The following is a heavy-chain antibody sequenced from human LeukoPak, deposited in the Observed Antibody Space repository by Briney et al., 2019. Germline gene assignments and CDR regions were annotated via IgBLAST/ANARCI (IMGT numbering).Heavy chain of an antibody. Sequence: ASVKVSCKASGYIFTSYYMYWVRQAPGQGLEWMGIINPSGGSIRYAQKFQGRVTMTRDTSTSTVYMELSSLRSEDTAAYYCARGRNYYDSSGYYYEGDAFDIWGQGTMVTVSS. V-gene: IGHV1-46*01. J-gene: IGHJ3*02. CDR3: ARGRNYYDSSGYYYEGDAFDI. CDR2: INPSGGSI. CDR1: GYIFTSYY. D-gene: IGHD3-22*01.